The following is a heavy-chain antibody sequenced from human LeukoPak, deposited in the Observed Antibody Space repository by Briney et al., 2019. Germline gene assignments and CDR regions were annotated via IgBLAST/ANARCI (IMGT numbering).Heavy chain of an antibody. CDR1: GYTFTSYY. V-gene: IGHV1-46*01. CDR2: INPSGGST. D-gene: IGHD3-22*01. J-gene: IGHJ4*02. CDR3: ARGGVRRITMIVVVIDLSIDY. Sequence: ASVKVSCKASGYTFTSYYMHWVRQAPGQGLEWMGIINPSGGSTSYAQKFQGRVTMTRDTSTSTVYMELSSLRSEDTAVYYRARGGVRRITMIVVVIDLSIDYWGQGTLVTVSS.